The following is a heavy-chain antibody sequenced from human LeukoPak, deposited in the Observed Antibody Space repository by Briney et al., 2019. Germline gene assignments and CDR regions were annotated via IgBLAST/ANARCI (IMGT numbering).Heavy chain of an antibody. D-gene: IGHD3-16*01. V-gene: IGHV3-11*04. CDR2: ISHSGSTI. Sequence: GGSLRLSCAASGFIFRDYYMSWIRQAPGKGLEWVSYISHSGSTIHYADSVRGRFTTSRDNAKSSLYLQMNSLRVEDTAVYFCARDYVWGSSSDYWGQGILVTVSS. CDR3: ARDYVWGSSSDY. CDR1: GFIFRDYY. J-gene: IGHJ4*02.